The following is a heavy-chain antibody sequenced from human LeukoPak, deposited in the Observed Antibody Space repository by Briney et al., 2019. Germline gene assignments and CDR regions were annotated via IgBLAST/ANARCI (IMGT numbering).Heavy chain of an antibody. CDR1: GITFSSYG. D-gene: IGHD6-13*01. Sequence: GGSLRLSCAASGITFSSYGIHWVCQAPGKGLEWVAFVRFDGNNKYYPDSVKGRFTISKDNSRNTVYLQMNSLRDEDTAVYYCAKVFAADGRGDGYFDSWGQGTLVTVSS. J-gene: IGHJ4*02. V-gene: IGHV3-30*02. CDR3: AKVFAADGRGDGYFDS. CDR2: VRFDGNNK.